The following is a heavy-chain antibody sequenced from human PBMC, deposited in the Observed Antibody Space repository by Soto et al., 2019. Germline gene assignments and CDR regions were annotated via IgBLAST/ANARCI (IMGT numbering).Heavy chain of an antibody. J-gene: IGHJ5*02. CDR3: ASQGGAVAGTHWFDP. D-gene: IGHD6-19*01. CDR1: GGSVSSGSYY. CDR2: IYYSGST. Sequence: QVQLQESGPGLVKPSETLSLTCTVSGGSVSSGSYYWSWIRQPPGKGLEWIGYIYYSGSTNYNPSLQSRVTISVDTSKNQFSLKLSSVTAADTAVYYCASQGGAVAGTHWFDPWGQGTLVTVSS. V-gene: IGHV4-61*01.